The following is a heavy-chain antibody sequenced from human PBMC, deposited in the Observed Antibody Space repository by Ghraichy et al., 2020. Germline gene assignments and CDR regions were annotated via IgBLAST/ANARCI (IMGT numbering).Heavy chain of an antibody. D-gene: IGHD1-1*01. V-gene: IGHV3-33*01. Sequence: GGSLRLSCAASGFTFSNYGMHWVRQAPGKGLEWVAVIWHDGSNKYYGDTVKGRFTISRDNSKNTLYLQLNSLRAEVTAVYYCARVTNENAFDIWGQGTMVTVSS. J-gene: IGHJ3*02. CDR1: GFTFSNYG. CDR3: ARVTNENAFDI. CDR2: IWHDGSNK.